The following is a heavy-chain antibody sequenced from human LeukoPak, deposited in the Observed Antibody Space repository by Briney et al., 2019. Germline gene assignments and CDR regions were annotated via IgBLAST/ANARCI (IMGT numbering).Heavy chain of an antibody. D-gene: IGHD4-17*01. CDR3: ARDRLYGDYVGWFDP. CDR2: INPNSGGT. CDR1: GYIFTDDY. Sequence: ASVKVSCTASGYIFTDDYIHWVRQAPGQGLEWMGWINPNSGGTNYAQKFQGRVTMTRDTSISTVYMELSRLRSDDTAVYYCARDRLYGDYVGWFDPWGQGTLVTVSS. J-gene: IGHJ5*02. V-gene: IGHV1-2*02.